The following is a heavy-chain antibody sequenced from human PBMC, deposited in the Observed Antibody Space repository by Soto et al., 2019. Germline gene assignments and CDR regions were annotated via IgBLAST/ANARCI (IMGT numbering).Heavy chain of an antibody. D-gene: IGHD3-3*01. J-gene: IGHJ4*02. Sequence: SETLSLTCTVSGGSISSYYWSWIRQPPGKGLEWIGYIYYSGSTNYNPSLKSRVTISVDTSKNQFSLKLSSVTAADTAVYYCARVLHYDFWSYYFDYWGQGTMVTVSS. CDR3: ARVLHYDFWSYYFDY. CDR2: IYYSGST. V-gene: IGHV4-59*01. CDR1: GGSISSYY.